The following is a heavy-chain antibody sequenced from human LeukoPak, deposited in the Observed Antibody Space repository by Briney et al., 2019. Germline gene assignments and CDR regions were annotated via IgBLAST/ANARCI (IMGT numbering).Heavy chain of an antibody. CDR3: VRHPSWRISAAGSADY. Sequence: SETLSLTCTVSGGSISSSSYYWGWIRQPPGKGLEWFGSIYYSGSTYYNPSLKSRVTISVDTSKNQFSLNLSSVTAADTAVYYCVRHPSWRISAAGSADYWGQGTLVTVSS. CDR2: IYYSGST. V-gene: IGHV4-39*01. CDR1: GGSISSSSYY. D-gene: IGHD6-13*01. J-gene: IGHJ4*02.